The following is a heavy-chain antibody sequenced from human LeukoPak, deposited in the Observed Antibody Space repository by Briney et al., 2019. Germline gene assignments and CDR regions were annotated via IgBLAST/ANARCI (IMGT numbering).Heavy chain of an antibody. D-gene: IGHD4-17*01. CDR3: ASYFGDYAPGEDY. V-gene: IGHV3-7*03. J-gene: IGHJ4*02. CDR2: IKQDGSEK. Sequence: GGSLRLSCAASGFTFSSYWMSWDRQAPGKGLEWVYNIKQDGSEKYYVDSVKGRFTISRDNAKNSLYLQMNSLRAEDTAVYYCASYFGDYAPGEDYWGQGTLVTVSS. CDR1: GFTFSSYW.